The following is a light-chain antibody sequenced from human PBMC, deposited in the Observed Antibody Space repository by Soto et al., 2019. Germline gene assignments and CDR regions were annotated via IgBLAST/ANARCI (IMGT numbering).Light chain of an antibody. CDR3: SSYTSSSTGV. J-gene: IGLJ1*01. CDR1: SSDVGGYNH. Sequence: QSVLTQPASVSGSPGQSITISCTGTSSDVGGYNHVSWYQQLPGKAPKLMIYEVSNRPSGVSNRFSGSKSGNTASLTISGLQAEDEADYFCSSYTSSSTGVFGTGTKLTVL. CDR2: EVS. V-gene: IGLV2-14*01.